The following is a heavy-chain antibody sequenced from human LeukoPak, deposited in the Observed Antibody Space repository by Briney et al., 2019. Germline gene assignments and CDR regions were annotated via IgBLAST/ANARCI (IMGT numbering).Heavy chain of an antibody. CDR3: AKDVAMVRGVINY. CDR1: GFTFSSYG. CDR2: IWYDGSNK. J-gene: IGHJ4*02. D-gene: IGHD3-10*01. Sequence: GGSLRLSCAASGFTFSSYGMHWVRQAPGKGLEWVAVIWYDGSNKYYADSVKGRFTISRDNSKNTLYLQMNSQRAEDTAVYYCAKDVAMVRGVINYWGQGTLVTVSS. V-gene: IGHV3-33*06.